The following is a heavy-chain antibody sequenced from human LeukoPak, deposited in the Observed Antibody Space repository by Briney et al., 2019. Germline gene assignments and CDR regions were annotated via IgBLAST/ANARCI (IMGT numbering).Heavy chain of an antibody. CDR2: IYYSGST. Sequence: SETLSLTCTVSGGSISSSSYYWGWIRQPPGKGLEWIGSIYYSGSTNNNPSLKSRVTISVDTSKNQFSLKLSSVTAADTAVYYCARGGGGMRIYGKNWFVPWGQGTLVTVSS. CDR1: GGSISSSSYY. D-gene: IGHD3-16*01. CDR3: ARGGGGMRIYGKNWFVP. V-gene: IGHV4-39*07. J-gene: IGHJ5*02.